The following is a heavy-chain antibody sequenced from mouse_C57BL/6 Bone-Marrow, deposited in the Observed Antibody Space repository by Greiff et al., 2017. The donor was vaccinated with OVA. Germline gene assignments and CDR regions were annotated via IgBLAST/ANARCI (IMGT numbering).Heavy chain of an antibody. D-gene: IGHD1-1*01. CDR3: ARVVYYYGSGWNY. CDR2: IYTGDGDT. CDR1: GYAFSSSW. Sequence: QVKLQQSGPELVKPGASVKISCKASGYAFSSSWMNWVQQRPGKGLEWIGRIYTGDGDTNYNGKFKGKATLTADKASSTAYMQLSSLTSEDSAVYVCARVVYYYGSGWNYWGQGTTLTVSS. J-gene: IGHJ2*01. V-gene: IGHV1-82*01.